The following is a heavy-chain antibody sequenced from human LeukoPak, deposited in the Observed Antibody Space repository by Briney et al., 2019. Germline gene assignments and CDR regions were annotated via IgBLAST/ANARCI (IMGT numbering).Heavy chain of an antibody. D-gene: IGHD1-26*01. CDR1: GFILRSYT. CDR2: ISANSDYI. Sequence: GGSLRLSCAASGFILRSYTMTWVRQAPGKGLEWVSSISANSDYIYYADSLKGRFTISRDNAKNSLYLQIDSLRAEDTAVYYCARGTYIVGLPDAFDIWGQGTMVTVSS. CDR3: ARGTYIVGLPDAFDI. J-gene: IGHJ3*02. V-gene: IGHV3-21*06.